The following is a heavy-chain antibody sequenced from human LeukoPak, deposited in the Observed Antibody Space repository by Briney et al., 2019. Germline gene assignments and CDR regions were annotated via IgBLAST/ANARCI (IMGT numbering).Heavy chain of an antibody. V-gene: IGHV4-59*08. CDR2: IYSSGGT. Sequence: ETLSLTCKVAGGSTITYYSRWVRQPPEKGLEYVGYIYSSGGTDYNPSLQRRATISEETSKPQTSRKFNAVTAAATAGYYFARRRWYVYYWGQGNRVTVSS. CDR3: ARRRWYVYY. J-gene: IGHJ4*02. CDR1: GGSTITYY. D-gene: IGHD2-15*01.